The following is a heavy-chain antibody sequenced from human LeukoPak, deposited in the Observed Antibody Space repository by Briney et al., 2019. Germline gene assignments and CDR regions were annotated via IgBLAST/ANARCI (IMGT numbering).Heavy chain of an antibody. Sequence: ASVKVSCKASGYSFTGYYMHWVRQAPGQGLEWMGWINPNSGDTKYAQKFQGRVTMTRDTSISTAYMELTRLRSDDTAVYYCARGGLRIMVYRLYYMDVWGKGTTVTVSS. D-gene: IGHD2-8*01. CDR3: ARGGLRIMVYRLYYMDV. J-gene: IGHJ6*03. CDR1: GYSFTGYY. V-gene: IGHV1-2*02. CDR2: INPNSGDT.